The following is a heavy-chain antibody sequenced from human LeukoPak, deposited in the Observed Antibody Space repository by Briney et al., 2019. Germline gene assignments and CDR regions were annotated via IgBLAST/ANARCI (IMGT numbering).Heavy chain of an antibody. CDR1: GFTFNTYT. Sequence: GGALRLSCLASGFTFNTYTMNWVRQAPAKGLEGVSYISGSSGIIAYADSVRGRFPTTRDNAKNSLYLQMNSLRAEDTAVYYCASGGHVDYWGQGTLVTVSS. CDR2: ISGSSGII. CDR3: ASGGHVDY. D-gene: IGHD2-15*01. V-gene: IGHV3-48*01. J-gene: IGHJ4*02.